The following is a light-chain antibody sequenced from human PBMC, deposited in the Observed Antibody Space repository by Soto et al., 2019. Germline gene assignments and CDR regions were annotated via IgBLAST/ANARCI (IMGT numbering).Light chain of an antibody. V-gene: IGKV3-15*01. CDR1: QSVSSN. Sequence: DIVMTQSPATLSVSQGERATLSCRASQSVSSNLAWYQQKPGQAPRLLIYDASTRATGIPARFSGGGSGTEFTLSISSLQSEDFAVYYCQQYNNWPPITFGQGTRLEIK. J-gene: IGKJ5*01. CDR2: DAS. CDR3: QQYNNWPPIT.